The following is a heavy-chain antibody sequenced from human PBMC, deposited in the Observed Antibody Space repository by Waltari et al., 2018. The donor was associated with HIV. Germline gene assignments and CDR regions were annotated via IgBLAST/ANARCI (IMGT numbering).Heavy chain of an antibody. D-gene: IGHD3-3*01. CDR1: GGSISRSDYY. J-gene: IGHJ4*02. V-gene: IGHV4-39*01. CDR2: SYYGGDP. Sequence: QLQMQESGPGLVKPSETLSLTCSVSGGSISRSDYYWGWIRQSPGKGRGWIGNSYYGGDPYYTPSLQSRCAIALDASKIQFALRLNSVTAAETAVYFWARQLRGNGFSATLNYLAFWGQGLLVTVSS. CDR3: ARQLRGNGFSATLNYLAF.